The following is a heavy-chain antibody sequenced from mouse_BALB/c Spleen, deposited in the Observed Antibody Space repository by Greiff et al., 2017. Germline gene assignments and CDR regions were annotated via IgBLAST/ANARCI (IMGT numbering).Heavy chain of an antibody. J-gene: IGHJ3*01. CDR3: ARGGDGGNWFAY. Sequence: EVKLMESGGDLVKPGGSLKLSCAASGFTFSSYGMAWVRQTPDKRLEWVATISSGGSYTYYPDSVKGRFTISRDNAKNTLYLQMSSLTSEDTAMYYCARGGDGGNWFAYWGQGTLVTVSA. V-gene: IGHV5-6*01. CDR2: ISSGGSYT. CDR1: GFTFSSYG.